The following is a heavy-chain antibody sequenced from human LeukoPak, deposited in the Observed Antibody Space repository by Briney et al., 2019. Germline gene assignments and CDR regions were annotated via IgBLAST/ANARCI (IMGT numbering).Heavy chain of an antibody. CDR2: IYYSGRT. V-gene: IGHV4-59*01. J-gene: IGHJ4*02. CDR1: AGSTSSYY. Sequence: SETLSLTSSVSAGSTSSYYWTWIRQPPGTGLEWIGYIYYSGRTSYNPSLKSRVTISVDTSKNHFSLTLSSVTAADTAVYYCARGQKYRNGYTVTELGSGYFDYWGQGTLVTVSS. D-gene: IGHD5-18*01. CDR3: ARGQKYRNGYTVTELGSGYFDY.